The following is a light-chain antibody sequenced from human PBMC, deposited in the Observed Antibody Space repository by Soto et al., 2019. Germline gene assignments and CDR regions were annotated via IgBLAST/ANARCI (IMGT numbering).Light chain of an antibody. CDR2: DAS. Sequence: DIVWTQSQGTLSLSQGEIATLSCSASQTVSSYLAWYQQKPGQAPRLLIYDASNRATGIPARFSGSGSGTDFTLTISSLEPEDFAVYYCQQRSNWPITFGQGTRLDIK. J-gene: IGKJ5*01. CDR3: QQRSNWPIT. CDR1: QTVSSY. V-gene: IGKV3-11*01.